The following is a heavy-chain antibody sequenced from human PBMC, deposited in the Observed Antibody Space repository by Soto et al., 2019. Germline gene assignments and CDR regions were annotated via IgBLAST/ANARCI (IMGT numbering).Heavy chain of an antibody. Sequence: SETLSLTCTVSGGSISSSSYYWGWIRQPPGKGLEWIGSIYYSGSTYYNPSLKSRVTISVDTSKNQFSLKLSSVTAADTAVYYCARSDGSGSYPYYYYYGMDVWGQGTTVTVSS. V-gene: IGHV4-39*01. J-gene: IGHJ6*02. D-gene: IGHD3-10*01. CDR2: IYYSGST. CDR1: GGSISSSSYY. CDR3: ARSDGSGSYPYYYYYGMDV.